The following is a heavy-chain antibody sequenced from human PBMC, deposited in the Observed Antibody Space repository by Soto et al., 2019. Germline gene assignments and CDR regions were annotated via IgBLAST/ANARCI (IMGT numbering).Heavy chain of an antibody. V-gene: IGHV3-30*18. D-gene: IGHD3-22*01. J-gene: IGHJ3*02. CDR1: GFTFSSSG. CDR3: AKAYDSPEGNDAFDI. Sequence: LRLSFAASGFTFSSSGMHWVRQAPCKGLEWVAVISYDGSNKYYADSVKGRFTISRDNSKNTLYLQMNSLRAEDTAVYYCAKAYDSPEGNDAFDIWGHGIMVTVSS. CDR2: ISYDGSNK.